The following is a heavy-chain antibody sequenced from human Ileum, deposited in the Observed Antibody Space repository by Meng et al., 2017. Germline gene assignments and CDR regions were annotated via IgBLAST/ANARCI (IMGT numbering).Heavy chain of an antibody. J-gene: IGHJ4*02. CDR1: SSW. D-gene: IGHD3-22*01. CDR2: IIQSGRT. Sequence: LRGTGPGLVVPAGSQPLTCTFTSSWLSWVRQPPGKGLEWIGEIIQSGRTNYNPSLKRRVTISIDKSKSQISLQLSAVTAADTAVYSCATSNDRDVYYLGYWGQGTLVTVSS. CDR3: ATSNDRDVYYLGY. V-gene: IGHV4-4*01.